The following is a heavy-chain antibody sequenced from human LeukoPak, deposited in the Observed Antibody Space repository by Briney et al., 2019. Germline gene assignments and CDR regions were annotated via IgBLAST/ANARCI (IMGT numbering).Heavy chain of an antibody. V-gene: IGHV4-59*01. CDR2: TYDSGSS. J-gene: IGHJ4*02. CDR1: GGSMRNYY. D-gene: IGHD2-2*01. Sequence: SETLSLTCAVSGGSMRNYYWSWIRQPPGKGLEWIGYTYDSGSSSYNPSLRSRVSISIDTSKNQFSLTLSSVTAADTAVYYWARGWASSWYYFDFWGQGTLVTVSS. CDR3: ARGWASSWYYFDF.